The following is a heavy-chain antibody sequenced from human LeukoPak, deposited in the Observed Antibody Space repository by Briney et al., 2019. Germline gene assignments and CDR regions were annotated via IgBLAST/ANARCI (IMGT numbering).Heavy chain of an antibody. CDR2: INPNSGGT. V-gene: IGHV1-2*02. CDR1: GYTFTGYY. Sequence: GASVKVSCKASGYTFTGYYMHWVRQAPGQGLEWMGWINPNSGGTNYAQKFQGRVTMTRDTSISTAYMELSRLRSDDTAVYYCARGYCSGGRCWDAFDIWGQGTMVTVSS. D-gene: IGHD2-15*01. CDR3: ARGYCSGGRCWDAFDI. J-gene: IGHJ3*02.